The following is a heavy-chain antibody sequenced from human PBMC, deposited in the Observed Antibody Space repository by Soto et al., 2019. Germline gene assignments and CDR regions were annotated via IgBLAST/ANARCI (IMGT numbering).Heavy chain of an antibody. CDR2: VKTKADGGTS. V-gene: IGHV3-15*07. Sequence: EVQLVESGGGLVKPGGSLRLSCAASGFNFSDAWMNWVRQAPGKGLEWVGHVKTKADGGTSADAASVKGRFIVSRDESTNTLYMQMNSLKREDTAMYYCTTLGPSWGKGTLVAVSS. J-gene: IGHJ4*02. CDR1: GFNFSDAW. CDR3: TTLGPS.